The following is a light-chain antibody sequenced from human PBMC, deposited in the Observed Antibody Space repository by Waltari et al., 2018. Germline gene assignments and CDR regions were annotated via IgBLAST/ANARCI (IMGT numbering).Light chain of an antibody. CDR2: EVT. J-gene: IGLJ3*02. Sequence: QSALTQPASVSGSPGQSITISCTGPSRDVGGYNFVSWYQQHPGKAPKLMIYEVTNRPSGVSNRFSGSKSGNTASLTISGLLAEDEADYYCCSYTTTTTVVFGGGTKLTVL. CDR3: CSYTTTTTVV. CDR1: SRDVGGYNF. V-gene: IGLV2-14*01.